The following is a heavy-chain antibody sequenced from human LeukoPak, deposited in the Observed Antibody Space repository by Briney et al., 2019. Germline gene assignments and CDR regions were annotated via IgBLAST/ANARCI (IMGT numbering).Heavy chain of an antibody. CDR3: SGRSGFSSIY. J-gene: IGHJ4*02. CDR2: IKPDGSAE. CDR1: GFSFDTHW. Sequence: GGSLRLSCEASGFSFDTHWMNWVRPFPGGGLEWVANIKPDGSAEYYLDSVKGRFSISRDNVKNLVYLQLNSLRTEDTAVYYCSGRSGFSSIYWGQGTLVTVSS. D-gene: IGHD2-2*01. V-gene: IGHV3-7*01.